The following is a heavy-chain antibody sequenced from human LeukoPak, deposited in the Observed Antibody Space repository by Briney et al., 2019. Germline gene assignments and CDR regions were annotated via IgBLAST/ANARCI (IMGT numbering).Heavy chain of an antibody. CDR3: AKDSEDDSLDY. Sequence: PGGSLRLSCAASGFTFSSYWMSWVRQAPGKGLEWVANIKQDGSEKYYVDSVKGRFTISRDNAKNSLYLQMNSLRAEDTAVYHCAKDSEDDSLDYWGQGTLVTVSS. D-gene: IGHD2-15*01. J-gene: IGHJ4*02. CDR1: GFTFSSYW. CDR2: IKQDGSEK. V-gene: IGHV3-7*01.